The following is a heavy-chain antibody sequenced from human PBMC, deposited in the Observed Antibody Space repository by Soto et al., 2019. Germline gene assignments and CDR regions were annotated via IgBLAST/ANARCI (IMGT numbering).Heavy chain of an antibody. CDR2: IYYSGST. CDR1: GGSIIDYY. CDR3: ARHSGYCSGGSCHSEYFQH. Sequence: SETLSLTCTVSGGSIIDYYWSWIRQPPGKGLEWIGFIYYSGSTNYNPSLKSRVIISGDPSKNQLSLELTSVTAADAAVYYCARHSGYCSGGSCHSEYFQHWGQGTLVTVSS. D-gene: IGHD2-15*01. V-gene: IGHV4-59*01. J-gene: IGHJ1*01.